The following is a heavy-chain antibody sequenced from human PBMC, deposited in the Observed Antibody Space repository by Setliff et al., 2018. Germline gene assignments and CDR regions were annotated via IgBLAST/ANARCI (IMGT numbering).Heavy chain of an antibody. V-gene: IGHV4-4*07. J-gene: IGHJ6*02. CDR3: ARDQWVRSPPLSFSYGMDV. CDR2: VYTNGGT. CDR1: GGSISSSYY. Sequence: SETLSLTCSVSGGSISSSYYWSWIRQPAGKGLEWIGRVYTNGGTDYNPSLKSRATISLDTSKNQLSLKLTSVTATDTAVYYCARDQWVRSPPLSFSYGMDVWGLGTTVTVS. D-gene: IGHD2-8*01.